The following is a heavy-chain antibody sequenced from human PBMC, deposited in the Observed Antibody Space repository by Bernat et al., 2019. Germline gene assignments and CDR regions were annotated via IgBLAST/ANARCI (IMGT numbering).Heavy chain of an antibody. D-gene: IGHD3-22*01. V-gene: IGHV3-7*01. Sequence: EVQLVESGGGLVQPGGSLRLSCAASYLTFSSFWMTWVRQAPGKGLEWVANIKRDGSEKYYLDSVKGRFTISRDNAKNSLYLQMNSLRAEDTAVYYCARDPSFYYDSSGWFDPWGQGTLVTVSS. CDR2: IKRDGSEK. CDR3: ARDPSFYYDSSGWFDP. CDR1: YLTFSSFW. J-gene: IGHJ5*02.